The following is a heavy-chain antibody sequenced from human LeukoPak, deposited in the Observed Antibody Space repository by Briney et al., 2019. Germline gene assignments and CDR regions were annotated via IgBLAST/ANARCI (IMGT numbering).Heavy chain of an antibody. V-gene: IGHV3-33*01. CDR2: IWHDESNK. Sequence: GGSLRLSCAASGFTFRNYGMHWVRQTPGKGLEWVAVIWHDESNKNYADSVKGRFTISRDNSKNTLYLQMNNLRAEDTAVYYCARDYSTTWSYGVDVWGQGTTVTVSS. J-gene: IGHJ6*02. CDR3: ARDYSTTWSYGVDV. D-gene: IGHD2-2*01. CDR1: GFTFRNYG.